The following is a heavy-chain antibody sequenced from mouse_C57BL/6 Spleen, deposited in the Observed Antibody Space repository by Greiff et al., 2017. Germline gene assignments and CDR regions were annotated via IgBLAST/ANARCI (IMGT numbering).Heavy chain of an antibody. V-gene: IGHV1-81*01. CDR3: APITTVGATDFDY. D-gene: IGHD1-1*01. J-gene: IGHJ2*01. Sequence: VHLVESGAELARPGASVKLSCKASGYTFTSYGISWVKQRTGQGLEWIGEIYPRSGNTYYNEKFKGKATLTADKSSSTAYMELRSLTSEDSAVYFCAPITTVGATDFDYWGQGTTLTVSS. CDR1: GYTFTSYG. CDR2: IYPRSGNT.